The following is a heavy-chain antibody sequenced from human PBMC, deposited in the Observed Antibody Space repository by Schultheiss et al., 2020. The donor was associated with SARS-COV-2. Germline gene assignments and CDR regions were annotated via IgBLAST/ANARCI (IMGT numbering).Heavy chain of an antibody. J-gene: IGHJ6*02. V-gene: IGHV3-33*01. CDR2: IWYDGSNK. Sequence: GGSLRLSCAASGFTFSSYGMHWVRQAPGKGLEWVAVIWYDGSNKYYADSVKGRFTISRDNSKNTLYLQMNSLRAEDTAVYYCARDLEPSSYYYYYGMDVWGQGTTVTVSS. D-gene: IGHD3-3*01. CDR3: ARDLEPSSYYYYYGMDV. CDR1: GFTFSSYG.